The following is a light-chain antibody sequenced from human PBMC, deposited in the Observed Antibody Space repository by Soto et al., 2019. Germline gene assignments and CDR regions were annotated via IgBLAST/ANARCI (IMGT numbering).Light chain of an antibody. Sequence: DIQMTQSPSSLSASVGDRVTITCRASQSISTYLNWYQQKPGKAPKLLIYGASSMQSEVPSGFSGAGSGTDFTLPISSLQSEDFGTYYCQHSYSTSWTFGQGTKVELK. CDR1: QSISTY. CDR2: GAS. V-gene: IGKV1-39*01. J-gene: IGKJ1*01. CDR3: QHSYSTSWT.